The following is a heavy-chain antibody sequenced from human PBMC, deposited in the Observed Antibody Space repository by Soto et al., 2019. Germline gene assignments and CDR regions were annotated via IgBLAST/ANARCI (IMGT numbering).Heavy chain of an antibody. J-gene: IGHJ4*02. Sequence: ASVKVSCKASGGTFSSYAISWVRQAPGQGLEWMGGIIPIFGTANYAQKFQGRVTITADESTSTAYMELSSLRSEDTAVYYCARGAVEDIVVVVAATRGGYYFDYWGQGTLVTVSS. CDR1: GGTFSSYA. D-gene: IGHD2-15*01. V-gene: IGHV1-69*13. CDR3: ARGAVEDIVVVVAATRGGYYFDY. CDR2: IIPIFGTA.